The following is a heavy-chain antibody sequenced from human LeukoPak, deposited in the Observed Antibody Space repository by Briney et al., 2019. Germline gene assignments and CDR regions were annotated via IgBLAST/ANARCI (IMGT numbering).Heavy chain of an antibody. CDR3: ARLAHYDSSGYSLYYFDY. CDR1: GYSISSGYY. D-gene: IGHD3-22*01. V-gene: IGHV4-38-2*02. CDR2: IFHNGNT. J-gene: IGHJ4*02. Sequence: SETLSLTCTVSGYSISSGYYWGWIRQPPEKGLEWIGSIFHNGNTYYNPSLKSRVTVSVDTSKNQFSLKLSSVTAADTAVYYCARLAHYDSSGYSLYYFDYWGQGTLVTVSS.